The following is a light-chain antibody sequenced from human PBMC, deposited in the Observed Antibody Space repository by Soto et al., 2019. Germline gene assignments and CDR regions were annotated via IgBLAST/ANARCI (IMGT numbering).Light chain of an antibody. Sequence: DVQLTQSPASLSASLGDRVTITCRARQNINSYLNWYQQRPGTAPKFLIYAASSLQSGVPSRFSGSESGTDFTLIISGLQPEDSGFYFCQQTFNTPHPFGQGPKLEI. J-gene: IGKJ2*01. V-gene: IGKV1-39*01. CDR2: AAS. CDR1: QNINSY. CDR3: QQTFNTPHP.